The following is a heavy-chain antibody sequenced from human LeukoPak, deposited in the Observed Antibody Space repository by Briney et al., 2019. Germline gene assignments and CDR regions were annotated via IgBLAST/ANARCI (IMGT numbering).Heavy chain of an antibody. CDR1: GFTFSSYW. J-gene: IGHJ4*02. Sequence: QPGGSLRLSCAASGFTFSSYWMSWVRQAPGKGLEWVANIKQDGSEKYYVDSVKGRFTISRDNAKNSLYLQMNSLRAEDTAVYYCARENYGGMMAVDYWGQGTLVTVSS. CDR3: ARENYGGMMAVDY. V-gene: IGHV3-7*01. CDR2: IKQDGSEK. D-gene: IGHD4-23*01.